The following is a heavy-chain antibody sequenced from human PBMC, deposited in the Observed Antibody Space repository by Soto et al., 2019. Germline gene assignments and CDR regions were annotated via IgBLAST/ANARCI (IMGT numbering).Heavy chain of an antibody. CDR3: ARADYGSGSQEFDY. D-gene: IGHD3-10*01. J-gene: IGHJ4*02. Sequence: SETMSVTCTVSGGSISSDDYYWSWIRKPPGKGLEWIGLMSYSGSTSYNASLKSRVTISVDTSKNQFSLKLSSVTAADTAVYYCARADYGSGSQEFDYWGQGTLVTVSS. CDR2: MSYSGST. V-gene: IGHV4-30-4*01. CDR1: GGSISSDDYY.